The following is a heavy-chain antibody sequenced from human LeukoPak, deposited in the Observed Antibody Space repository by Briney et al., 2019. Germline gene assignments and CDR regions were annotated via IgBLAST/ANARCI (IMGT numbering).Heavy chain of an antibody. CDR1: GGSISSCY. J-gene: IGHJ4*02. Sequence: PSETLSLTCTVSGGSISSCYWSWIRQPAGKGLEWIGRSYTSGSPNYNPSLKGRVTMSVDTSKNQFSLKLSSVTAADTAVYYCARSGGSGFQLDNWGQGTLVTVSS. V-gene: IGHV4-4*07. D-gene: IGHD3-16*01. CDR2: SYTSGSP. CDR3: ARSGGSGFQLDN.